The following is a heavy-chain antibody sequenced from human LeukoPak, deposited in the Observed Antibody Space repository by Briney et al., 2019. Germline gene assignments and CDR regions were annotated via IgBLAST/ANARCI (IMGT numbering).Heavy chain of an antibody. V-gene: IGHV4-39*01. J-gene: IGHJ4*02. D-gene: IGHD3-9*01. CDR1: GGSISRSSYY. CDR2: IYYSGKT. Sequence: SETLSLTCTLSGGSISRSSYYWGWIRQPPGKGLEWIGSIYYSGKTYYSPSLKRRAPISVDTSKNQFFLKLSSVAAADTAVYYCVKEEMGTFHFEKWGQGTLVTVFS. CDR3: VKEEMGTFHFEK.